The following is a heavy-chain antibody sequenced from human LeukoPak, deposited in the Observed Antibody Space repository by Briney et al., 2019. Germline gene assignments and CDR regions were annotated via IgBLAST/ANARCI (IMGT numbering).Heavy chain of an antibody. Sequence: SESLCLTRTVSGDSLSRYYRSCIRQPAGKGRECSERIYTRGSTNYNPSLQSRVTMSVDTTKNQFPLKLSSVTAADTSVYYCARDFSGWYGSFDYWGQGTLVTVSS. V-gene: IGHV4-4*07. CDR3: ARDFSGWYGSFDY. CDR1: GDSLSRYY. CDR2: IYTRGST. D-gene: IGHD6-19*01. J-gene: IGHJ4*02.